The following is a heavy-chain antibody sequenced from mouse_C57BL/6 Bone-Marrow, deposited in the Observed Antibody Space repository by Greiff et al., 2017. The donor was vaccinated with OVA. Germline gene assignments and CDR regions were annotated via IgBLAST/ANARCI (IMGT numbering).Heavy chain of an antibody. CDR1: GYTFTSYW. Sequence: QVQLQQPGAELVKPGASVKMSCKASGYTFTSYWINWVKQRPGQGLEWIGDIYPGSGSTNYNEKFKSKATLTVDTSSSTASMQLSSLTSEASAVYYCAEAVVDTLSYWYFDVWGKGTTVTVSS. D-gene: IGHD1-1*01. CDR3: AEAVVDTLSYWYFDV. J-gene: IGHJ1*03. CDR2: IYPGSGST. V-gene: IGHV1-55*01.